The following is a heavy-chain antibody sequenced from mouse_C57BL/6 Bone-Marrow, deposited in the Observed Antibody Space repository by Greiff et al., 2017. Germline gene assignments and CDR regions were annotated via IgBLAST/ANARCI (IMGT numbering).Heavy chain of an antibody. V-gene: IGHV5-9*01. CDR2: ISGGGGNT. CDR1: GFTFSSYT. CDR3: AKLPRAWFAY. J-gene: IGHJ3*01. Sequence: DVMLVESGGGLVKPGGSLKLSCAASGFTFSSYTMSWVRQTPEKRLEWVATISGGGGNTYYPDSVKGRFTISRDNAKNTLYLQMSSLRSEDTALYYCAKLPRAWFAYWGQGTLVTVSA.